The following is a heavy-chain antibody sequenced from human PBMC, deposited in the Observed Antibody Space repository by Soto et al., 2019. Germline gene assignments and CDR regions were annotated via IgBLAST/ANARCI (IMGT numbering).Heavy chain of an antibody. Sequence: GGSLRLSCAASGFTFSSYSMNWVRQAPGKGLEWVSSISSSSSYIYYADSVKGRFTISRDNAKNSLYLQMNSLRAEDTAVYYCAREATALMVAATSFDYWGQGTLVTVSS. V-gene: IGHV3-21*01. CDR3: AREATALMVAATSFDY. CDR2: ISSSSSYI. J-gene: IGHJ4*02. D-gene: IGHD2-15*01. CDR1: GFTFSSYS.